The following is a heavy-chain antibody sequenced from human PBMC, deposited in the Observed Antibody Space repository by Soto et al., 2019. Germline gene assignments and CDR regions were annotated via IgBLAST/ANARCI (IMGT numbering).Heavy chain of an antibody. J-gene: IGHJ4*02. Sequence: QVQLVESGGGVVQPGRSLRLSCAASGFTFSSYGMHWVRQAPGKGLEWVAVISYDGSNKYYADSVKGRFTMSRDNSQNTLYLQMSSLRAEDTAVYYCAKDSEGGIAVAGPFDYWGQGTLVTVSS. D-gene: IGHD6-19*01. CDR1: GFTFSSYG. CDR3: AKDSEGGIAVAGPFDY. CDR2: ISYDGSNK. V-gene: IGHV3-30*18.